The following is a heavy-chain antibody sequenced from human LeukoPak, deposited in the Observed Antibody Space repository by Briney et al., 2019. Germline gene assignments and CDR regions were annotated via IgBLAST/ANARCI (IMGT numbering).Heavy chain of an antibody. D-gene: IGHD6-13*01. V-gene: IGHV4-59*08. CDR2: ISYSGST. CDR1: GDSVTTYY. CDR3: ARHDSSSWPVTY. Sequence: SETLSLTCTVSGDSVTTYYWSWIRQPPGKGLEWIGYISYSGSTNYNPSLKSRVTISVGTSKNQFSLKMNSVTAADTAVYYCARHDSSSWPVTYWGQGTLVTVSS. J-gene: IGHJ4*02.